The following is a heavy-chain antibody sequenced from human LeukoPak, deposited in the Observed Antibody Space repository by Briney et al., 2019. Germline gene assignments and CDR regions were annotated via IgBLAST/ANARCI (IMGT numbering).Heavy chain of an antibody. J-gene: IGHJ4*02. V-gene: IGHV3-21*01. CDR3: ARVVGATKGSLFDY. CDR2: ISSSSSYI. D-gene: IGHD1-26*01. Sequence: PAGSLSLSCEGSGFTFSSYSMNWVRQTPGKGLEWVSSISSSSSYIYYADSVKGRFTISRDNAKNSLYLQMNSLRAEDTAVYYCARVVGATKGSLFDYWGQGTLVTVSS. CDR1: GFTFSSYS.